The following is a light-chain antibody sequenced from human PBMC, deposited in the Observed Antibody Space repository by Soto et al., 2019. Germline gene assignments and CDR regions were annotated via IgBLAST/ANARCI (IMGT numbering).Light chain of an antibody. J-gene: IGLJ1*01. CDR1: NIGGKS. CDR2: DDG. Sequence: SYELTQPPSVSVAPGQTARITCGGNNIGGKSLHWYQQKPGQAPVLVVYDDGDRPSGIPARFSGSNSGNTATLTISRGEAGDEADYYCQVWDNNYDHYVFGTGTKVTVL. CDR3: QVWDNNYDHYV. V-gene: IGLV3-21*02.